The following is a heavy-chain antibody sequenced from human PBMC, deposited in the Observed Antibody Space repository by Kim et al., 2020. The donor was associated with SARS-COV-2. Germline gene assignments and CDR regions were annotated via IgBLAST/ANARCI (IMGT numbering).Heavy chain of an antibody. CDR1: GYTFTSYA. J-gene: IGHJ4*02. D-gene: IGHD3-3*01. CDR3: ARGEYYDFWSGYYNHFDY. V-gene: IGHV1-3*01. CDR2: INAGNGNT. Sequence: ASVKVSCKASGYTFTSYAMHWVRQAPGQRLEWMGWINAGNGNTKYSQKFQGRVTITRDTSASTAYMELSSLRSEDTAVYYCARGEYYDFWSGYYNHFDYWGQGTLVTVSS.